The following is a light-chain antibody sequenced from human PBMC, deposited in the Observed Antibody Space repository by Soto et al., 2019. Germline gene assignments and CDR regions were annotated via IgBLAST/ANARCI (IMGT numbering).Light chain of an antibody. Sequence: DIQMTQSPSTLSASVGDRVTITCRASQSINNWLAWYQQKPGKAPKLLIYKASSLQSGVPSRFSGSGLSGSGSGTEFTLTINSLQPDDFATYYCQQYKSFSEVTFGGGTRVEIK. CDR1: QSINNW. J-gene: IGKJ4*01. CDR2: KAS. CDR3: QQYKSFSEVT. V-gene: IGKV1-5*03.